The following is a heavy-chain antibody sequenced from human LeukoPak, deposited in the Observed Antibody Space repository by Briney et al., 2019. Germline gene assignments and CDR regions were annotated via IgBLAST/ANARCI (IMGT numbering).Heavy chain of an antibody. J-gene: IGHJ4*02. V-gene: IGHV4-59*11. CDR2: MFFTGDT. D-gene: IGHD4-23*01. CDR1: GGSISSHY. CDR3: VKEGNDYGANSIDY. Sequence: PSETLSLTCTVSGGSISSHYWAWLRQPPGKGLEWIGWMFFTGDTNYNPSLKSRVTISVDHSKNQFSLKLTSVTAADTAVYYCVKEGNDYGANSIDYWGQGTLVTVSS.